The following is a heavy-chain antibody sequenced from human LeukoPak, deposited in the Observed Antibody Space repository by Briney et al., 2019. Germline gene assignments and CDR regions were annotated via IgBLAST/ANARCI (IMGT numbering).Heavy chain of an antibody. D-gene: IGHD5-18*01. CDR3: VRDVDTFFDY. CDR1: GGSMSSYY. Sequence: SETLSLTCTVSGGSMSSYYWSWVRQPAGKGLEWIGRIYASGSTYYNPSLKSRVTMSVDTSKNQFSLKLTSVTAADTAVYFCVRDVDTFFDYWGQGTLVTASS. J-gene: IGHJ4*02. CDR2: IYASGST. V-gene: IGHV4-4*07.